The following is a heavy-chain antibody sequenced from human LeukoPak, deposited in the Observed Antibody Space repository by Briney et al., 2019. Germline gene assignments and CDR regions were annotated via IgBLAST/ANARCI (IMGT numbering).Heavy chain of an antibody. CDR2: ISYSGST. CDR1: GFTFSDYD. Sequence: LRLSCAASGFTFSDYDMSWIRQAPGKGLEWLGSISYSGSTYYNPSLKSRVTISADPSKNQFSLKLYSVTAADTAVYYCARRQGYGDNDRLDYWGQGTLVTVSS. J-gene: IGHJ4*02. D-gene: IGHD4-17*01. V-gene: IGHV4-38-2*01. CDR3: ARRQGYGDNDRLDY.